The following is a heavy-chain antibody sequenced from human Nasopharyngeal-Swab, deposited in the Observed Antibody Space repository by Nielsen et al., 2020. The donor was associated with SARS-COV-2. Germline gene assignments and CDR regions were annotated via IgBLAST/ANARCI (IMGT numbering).Heavy chain of an antibody. J-gene: IGHJ4*02. CDR3: ARVGRGIFGVVTNFDY. CDR2: IHYSGST. D-gene: IGHD3-3*01. V-gene: IGHV4-59*01. Sequence: QPPGQGREWIGHIHYSGSTSYNPSLKSRVTISVDTSKNQFSLKLSSVTAADTAVYYCARVGRGIFGVVTNFDYWGQGTLVTVSS.